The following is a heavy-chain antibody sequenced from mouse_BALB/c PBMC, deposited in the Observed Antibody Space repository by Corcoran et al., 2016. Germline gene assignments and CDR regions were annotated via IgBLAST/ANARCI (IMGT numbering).Heavy chain of an antibody. D-gene: IGHD6-1*01. V-gene: IGHV9-3-1*01. Sequence: QIQLVQSGPELKKPGETVKISCKASGYTFTNYRMNWVKQAPGKGLKWMGWINTYTGEPTYADDFKGRFAFSLETSASTAYLQINNLKNEDTATYFCARAPLHYYAMDYWGQGTSVTVSS. CDR3: ARAPLHYYAMDY. CDR2: INTYTGEP. CDR1: GYTFTNYR. J-gene: IGHJ4*01.